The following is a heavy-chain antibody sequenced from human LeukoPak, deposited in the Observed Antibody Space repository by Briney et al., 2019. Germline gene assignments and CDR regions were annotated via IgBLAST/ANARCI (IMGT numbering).Heavy chain of an antibody. J-gene: IGHJ5*02. V-gene: IGHV1-69*13. CDR2: IIPIFGTA. CDR1: GYTFTGYY. D-gene: IGHD2-21*01. CDR3: ARASIFPANWFDP. Sequence: SVTVSCKASGYTFTGYYMHWVRQAPGQGLEWMGGIIPIFGTANYAQKFQGRVTITADESTSTAYMELSSLRSEDTAVYYCARASIFPANWFDPWGQGTLVTVSS.